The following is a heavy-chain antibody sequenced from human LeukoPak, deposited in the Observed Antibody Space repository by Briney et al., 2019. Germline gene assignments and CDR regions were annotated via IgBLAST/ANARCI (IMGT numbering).Heavy chain of an antibody. V-gene: IGHV1-8*03. Sequence: GASVKVSCKASGYTFTSYDINWVRQATGQGLEWMGWMNPNSGNTGYAQKFQGRVTITRNTSISTAYMELSSLRSDDTAVYYCARAHYASSNIKVPFDVWGKGTTVTVSS. CDR1: GYTFTSYD. D-gene: IGHD3-22*01. J-gene: IGHJ6*04. CDR2: MNPNSGNT. CDR3: ARAHYASSNIKVPFDV.